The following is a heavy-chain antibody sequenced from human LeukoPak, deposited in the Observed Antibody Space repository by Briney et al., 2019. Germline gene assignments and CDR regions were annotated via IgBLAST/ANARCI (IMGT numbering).Heavy chain of an antibody. D-gene: IGHD5-18*01. CDR1: GGSIGSTSYF. V-gene: IGHV4-39*01. CDR3: ARSGYSYGFGYDY. Sequence: SETLSLTCTVSGGSIGSTSYFWGWVRQPPGKGLEWTGSVSYSGSTYYNPSLKSRVTISVDTSKNQFSLRLASVTAADTAVYYCARSGYSYGFGYDYWGQGTLVTVSS. CDR2: VSYSGST. J-gene: IGHJ4*02.